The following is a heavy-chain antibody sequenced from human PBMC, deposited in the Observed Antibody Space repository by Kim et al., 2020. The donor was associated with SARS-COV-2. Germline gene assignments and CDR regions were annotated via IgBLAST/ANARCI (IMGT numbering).Heavy chain of an antibody. Sequence: SETLSLTCAVYGGSFSGYYWSWIRQPPGKGLEWIGEINHSGSTNYNPSLKSRVTISVDTSKNQFSLKLSSVTAADTAVYYCARGPLGLNYDFWSGYSRAGYYGMDVWGQGTTVTVSS. CDR3: ARGPLGLNYDFWSGYSRAGYYGMDV. V-gene: IGHV4-34*01. CDR2: INHSGST. J-gene: IGHJ6*02. CDR1: GGSFSGYY. D-gene: IGHD3-3*01.